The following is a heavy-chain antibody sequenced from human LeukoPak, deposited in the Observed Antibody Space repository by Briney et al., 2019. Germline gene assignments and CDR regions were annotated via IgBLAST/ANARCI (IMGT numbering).Heavy chain of an antibody. J-gene: IGHJ3*02. V-gene: IGHV4-4*07. CDR3: ARSPSNIATKHDNAFDI. Sequence: SETLSLTCTVSGGSISSYYWSWIRQPAGKGLEWIGRIYTSGSTNYNPSLKSRVTMSVDTSKNQFSLKLSSVTAADTAVYYCARSPSNIATKHDNAFDIWGQGTMVTVSS. CDR1: GGSISSYY. D-gene: IGHD6-13*01. CDR2: IYTSGST.